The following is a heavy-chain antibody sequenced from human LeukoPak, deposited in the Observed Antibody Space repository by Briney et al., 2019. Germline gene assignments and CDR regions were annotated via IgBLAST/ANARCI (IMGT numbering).Heavy chain of an antibody. CDR1: GFTFKLYW. CDR3: ARDRAERNWTYHTLFDS. V-gene: IGHV3-74*01. D-gene: IGHD1-7*01. Sequence: GGSLRLSCAASGFTFKLYWMHWVRQPPGKGLVWVSRINGDERSRAYADSVKGRFTISRDNSKNTLYLQMNSLRVEDTGTYYCARDRAERNWTYHTLFDSWGQGTPVIVSS. CDR2: INGDERSR. J-gene: IGHJ4*02.